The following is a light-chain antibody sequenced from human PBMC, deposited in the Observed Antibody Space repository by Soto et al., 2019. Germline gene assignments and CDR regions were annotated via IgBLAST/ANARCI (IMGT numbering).Light chain of an antibody. CDR1: SSDVGGYNY. J-gene: IGLJ1*01. Sequence: QSALTQPRSVSGSPGQSVTISCTGTSSDVGGYNYVSWYQQQPGKAPKLMLYDVSKRPSGVPDRFSGSKSGNTASLTISGLQAEDEADYYCCSYAGSYIYVFGTGTKVTVL. V-gene: IGLV2-11*01. CDR2: DVS. CDR3: CSYAGSYIYV.